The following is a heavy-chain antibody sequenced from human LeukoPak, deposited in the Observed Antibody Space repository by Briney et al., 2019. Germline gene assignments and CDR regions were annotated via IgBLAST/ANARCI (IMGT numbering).Heavy chain of an antibody. J-gene: IGHJ4*02. CDR3: AREIDRDGYNRFFEH. CDR1: GYTFTTYT. V-gene: IGHV1-3*01. CDR2: INAGNGNT. D-gene: IGHD5-24*01. Sequence: GASVKVSCKASGYTFTTYTMHWVRQSPGQRLEWMGWINAGNGNTKYSQKFQGRVTITRDTSASTAYMDLSSLRSEDTAVYYCAREIDRDGYNRFFEHGGQGILVTVFS.